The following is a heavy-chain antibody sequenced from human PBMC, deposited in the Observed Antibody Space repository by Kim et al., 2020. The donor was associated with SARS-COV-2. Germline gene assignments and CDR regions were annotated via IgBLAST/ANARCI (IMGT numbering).Heavy chain of an antibody. D-gene: IGHD6-19*01. CDR2: ISSSSSYI. Sequence: GGSLRLSCAASGFTFSSYSMNWVRQAPGKGLEWVSSISSSSSYIYYADSVKGRFTISRDNAKNSLYLQMNSLRAEDTAVYYCAGGAVAGLFAPLFDYWGQGTLVTVSS. CDR1: GFTFSSYS. J-gene: IGHJ4*02. CDR3: AGGAVAGLFAPLFDY. V-gene: IGHV3-21*01.